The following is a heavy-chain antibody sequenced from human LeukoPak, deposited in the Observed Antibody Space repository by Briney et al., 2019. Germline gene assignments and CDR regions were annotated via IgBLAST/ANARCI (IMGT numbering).Heavy chain of an antibody. V-gene: IGHV1-24*01. J-gene: IGHJ4*02. D-gene: IGHD2-21*02. Sequence: ASVKVSCKVSGYTLTELSMHWVRQAPGKGLEWMGGFDPEDGETIYAQKFQGRVTMTEDTSTDTAYMELSSLRSEDTAVYYCATNPYCGGDCYSEGDYWGQGTLVIVSS. CDR2: FDPEDGET. CDR1: GYTLTELS. CDR3: ATNPYCGGDCYSEGDY.